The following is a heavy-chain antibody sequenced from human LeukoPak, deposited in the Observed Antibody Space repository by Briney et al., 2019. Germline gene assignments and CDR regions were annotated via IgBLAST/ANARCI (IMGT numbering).Heavy chain of an antibody. CDR1: GGSISSYY. J-gene: IGHJ5*02. Sequence: SETLSLTCTVSGGSISSYYWSWIRQLPGKGLEWIGYIYTSGSTNYNPSLKSRVTISVDTSKNQFSLKLSSVTAADTAVYYCARAKSNWNDVYWFDPWGQGTLVTVSS. CDR3: ARAKSNWNDVYWFDP. D-gene: IGHD1-20*01. CDR2: IYTSGST. V-gene: IGHV4-4*09.